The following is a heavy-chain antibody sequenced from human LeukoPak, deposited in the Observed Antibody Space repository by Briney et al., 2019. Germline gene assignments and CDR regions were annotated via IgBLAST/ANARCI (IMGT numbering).Heavy chain of an antibody. Sequence: SETLSLTCTVSGVSISPYYWSWIRQPPGKGPEWIGYIYYTGSTNYNPSLKSRVTISIDTSKNQFSLKMSSVIAADTAVYYCARVFRSNSWPHFDYWGQGTLVTVSS. J-gene: IGHJ4*02. CDR1: GVSISPYY. CDR3: ARVFRSNSWPHFDY. V-gene: IGHV4-59*01. CDR2: IYYTGST. D-gene: IGHD6-13*01.